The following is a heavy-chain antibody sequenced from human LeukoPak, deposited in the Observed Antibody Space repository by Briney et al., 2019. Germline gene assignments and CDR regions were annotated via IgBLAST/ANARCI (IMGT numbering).Heavy chain of an antibody. CDR2: VNESGGT. CDR1: IDSFSNYH. V-gene: IGHV4-34*01. CDR3: ARGQGATVPQVGKNWFDP. J-gene: IGHJ5*02. D-gene: IGHD1-26*01. Sequence: PSETLSLTCAVYIDSFSNYHWNWIRQTPAKGMEWIGEVNESGGTNNSPSLRSRVILSVDTSKNQFSLKLISVTVADTAIYYCARGQGATVPQVGKNWFDPWGQGTRVTVSS.